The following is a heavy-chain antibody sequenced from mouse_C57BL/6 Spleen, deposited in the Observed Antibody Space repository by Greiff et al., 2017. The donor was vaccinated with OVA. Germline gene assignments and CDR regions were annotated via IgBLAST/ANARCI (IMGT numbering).Heavy chain of an antibody. V-gene: IGHV1-80*01. Sequence: VQLVESGAELVKPGASVKISCKASGYAFSSYWMNWVKQRPGKGLEWIGQIYPGDGDTNYNGKFKGKATLTADKSSSTAYMQLSSLTSEDSAVYFCARGGLTGTGYYAMDYWGQGTSVTVSS. CDR2: IYPGDGDT. CDR3: ARGGLTGTGYYAMDY. D-gene: IGHD4-1*01. J-gene: IGHJ4*01. CDR1: GYAFSSYW.